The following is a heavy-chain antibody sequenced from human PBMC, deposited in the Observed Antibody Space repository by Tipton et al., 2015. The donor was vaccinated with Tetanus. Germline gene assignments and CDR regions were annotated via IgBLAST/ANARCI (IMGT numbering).Heavy chain of an antibody. CDR1: GGSVRSGSYY. V-gene: IGHV4-30-4*01. Sequence: TLSLTCTVSGGSVRSGSYYWSWIRQPPGKGLEWIAFIHHSGLAFSKPSLKSRVSISIDTSQNQFSLRLTSVTAADTAVYFCARNVYTVTNDAFDIWGHGTLVNVSS. CDR2: IHHSGLA. CDR3: ARNVYTVTNDAFDI. D-gene: IGHD4-11*01. J-gene: IGHJ3*02.